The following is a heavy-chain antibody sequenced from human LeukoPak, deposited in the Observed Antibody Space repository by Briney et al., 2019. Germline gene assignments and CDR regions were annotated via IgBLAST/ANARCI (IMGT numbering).Heavy chain of an antibody. Sequence: PSETLSLTCAVYGGSFSGYYWSWIRQPPGKGLEWIGEINHSGSTNYNPSLKSRVTISVDTSKNQFSLKLSSVTAADTAVYYCARGAPMVRGVIIIDYWGQGTLVTVPS. V-gene: IGHV4-34*01. J-gene: IGHJ4*02. D-gene: IGHD3-10*01. CDR2: INHSGST. CDR3: ARGAPMVRGVIIIDY. CDR1: GGSFSGYY.